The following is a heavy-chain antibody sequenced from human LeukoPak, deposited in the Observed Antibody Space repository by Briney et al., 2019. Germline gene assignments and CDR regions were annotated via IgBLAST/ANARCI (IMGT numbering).Heavy chain of an antibody. D-gene: IGHD3-22*01. V-gene: IGHV4-39*01. J-gene: IGHJ4*02. CDR1: GGSISSTSYY. Sequence: PSETLSLTCTVSGGSISSTSYYWGWIRQPPGKGLEWIGSIYYSGSPYYNSSLKSRVTISVDTSKNQFSLKLSSVTAADTAVYYCARQDYFVSSGSIDYWGQGTLVTVSS. CDR3: ARQDYFVSSGSIDY. CDR2: IYYSGSP.